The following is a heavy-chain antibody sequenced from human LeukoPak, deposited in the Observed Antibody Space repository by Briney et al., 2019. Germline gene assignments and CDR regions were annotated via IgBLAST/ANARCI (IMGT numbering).Heavy chain of an antibody. D-gene: IGHD3-22*01. V-gene: IGHV4-61*01. J-gene: IGHJ4*02. CDR1: GGSVSSGSYY. Sequence: SETLSLTCTVSGGSVSSGSYYWSWSRQPPGKGLEWIGYIYYSGSTNYNPSLKSRVTISVDTSKNQFSLKLSSVTAADTAVYYCASTLYDSSGYYYWGQGTLVTVSS. CDR2: IYYSGST. CDR3: ASTLYDSSGYYY.